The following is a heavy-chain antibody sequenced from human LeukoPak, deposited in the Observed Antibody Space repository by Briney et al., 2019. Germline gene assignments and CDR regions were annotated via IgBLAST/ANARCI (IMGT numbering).Heavy chain of an antibody. CDR1: GFTFSSYG. J-gene: IGHJ4*02. CDR3: AKGYSSGLRH. D-gene: IGHD6-19*01. CDR2: ISYDGSNE. Sequence: PGGSLRLSCAASGFTFSSYGMHWVRQAPGKGLEWVAVISYDGSNEYYADSVKGRFTISRDNSKNTLYLQMNSLRAEDTAVYYCAKGYSSGLRHWGQGTLVTVSS. V-gene: IGHV3-30*18.